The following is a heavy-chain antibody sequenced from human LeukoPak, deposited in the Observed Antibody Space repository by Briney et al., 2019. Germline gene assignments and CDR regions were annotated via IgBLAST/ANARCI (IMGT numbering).Heavy chain of an antibody. V-gene: IGHV3-48*04. CDR1: GFTFSSYS. CDR3: AREGGYLVGEGFDY. CDR2: ISSSSSTI. J-gene: IGHJ4*02. D-gene: IGHD2-15*01. Sequence: GGSLRLSCAASGFTFSSYSMNWVRQAPGKGLEWVSYISSSSSTIYYADSVKGRFTISRDNAKNSLYLQMNSLRAEDTAVYYCAREGGYLVGEGFDYWGQGTLVTVSS.